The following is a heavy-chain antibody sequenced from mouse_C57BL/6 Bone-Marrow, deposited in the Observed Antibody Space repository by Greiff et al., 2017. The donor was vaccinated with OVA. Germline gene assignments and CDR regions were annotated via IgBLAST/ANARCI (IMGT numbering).Heavy chain of an antibody. D-gene: IGHD1-1*01. CDR2: IDPENGDT. Sequence: EVQLMESGAELVRPGASVKLSCTASGFNIKDDYMHWVKQRPEQGLEWIGWIDPENGDTEYASKFQGKATITADTSSNTAYLQLSSLTSEDTAVYYCTTHGSSAFDYWGQGTTLTVSS. J-gene: IGHJ2*01. CDR3: TTHGSSAFDY. CDR1: GFNIKDDY. V-gene: IGHV14-4*01.